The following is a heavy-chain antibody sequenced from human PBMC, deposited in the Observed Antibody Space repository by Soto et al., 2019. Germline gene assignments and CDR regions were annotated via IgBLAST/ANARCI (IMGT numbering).Heavy chain of an antibody. Sequence: GGSLRLSCAASGFTFSDYYMSWIRQAPGKGLEWVSYISSSGSTIYYADSVKGRFTISRDNAKNSLYLQMNSLRAEDTAVYYCARVLRYFDYYYYYYMDVWGKGTTVTVSS. CDR1: GFTFSDYY. V-gene: IGHV3-11*01. J-gene: IGHJ6*03. CDR3: ARVLRYFDYYYYYYMDV. D-gene: IGHD3-9*01. CDR2: ISSSGSTI.